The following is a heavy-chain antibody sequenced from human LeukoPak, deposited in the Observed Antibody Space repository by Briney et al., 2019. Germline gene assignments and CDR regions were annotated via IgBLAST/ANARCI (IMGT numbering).Heavy chain of an antibody. V-gene: IGHV3-23*01. Sequence: GGSLRLSRAASGFTFSSYAMSWVRQAPGKGLEWVSAISGSGGSTYYADSVKGRFTISRDNSKNTLYLQMNSLRAEDTAVYYCAKDAPAAATTYYSYYGMDVWGQGTTVTVSS. J-gene: IGHJ6*02. D-gene: IGHD2-2*01. CDR3: AKDAPAAATTYYSYYGMDV. CDR2: ISGSGGST. CDR1: GFTFSSYA.